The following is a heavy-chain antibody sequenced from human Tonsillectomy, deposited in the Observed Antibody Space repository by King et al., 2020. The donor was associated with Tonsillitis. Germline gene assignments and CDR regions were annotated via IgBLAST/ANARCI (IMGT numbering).Heavy chain of an antibody. V-gene: IGHV3-30*18. CDR1: GFTFSSYG. CDR2: ISYDGSNK. D-gene: IGHD5-12*01. J-gene: IGHJ6*02. Sequence: VQLVESGGGVVQPGRSLRLSCAASGFTFSSYGMHWVRQAPGKGLEWVAVISYDGSNKYYADSVKGRFTISRDNSKNTLYLQMNSLRAEDTAVYYCAKSSGYDSPYYYYTMDVWGQGTTVTVSS. CDR3: AKSSGYDSPYYYYTMDV.